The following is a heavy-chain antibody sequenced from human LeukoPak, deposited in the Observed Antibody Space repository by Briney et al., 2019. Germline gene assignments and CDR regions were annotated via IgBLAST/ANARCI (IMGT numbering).Heavy chain of an antibody. D-gene: IGHD4-23*01. CDR1: GGSISSYY. CDR2: IYTSGST. CDR3: ARVSNDFSGNGAFDI. J-gene: IGHJ3*02. Sequence: PSETLSLTCTASGGSISSYYWSWIRQPAGEGLEWIGRIYTSGSTNYNPSLKSRAALSVDTSKNQFSLKLSSVTAADTALYYCARVSNDFSGNGAFDIRGQGTMVTVSS. V-gene: IGHV4-4*07.